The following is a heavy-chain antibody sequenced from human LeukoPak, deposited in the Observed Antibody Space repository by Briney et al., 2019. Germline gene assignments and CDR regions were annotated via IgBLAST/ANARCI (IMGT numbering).Heavy chain of an antibody. CDR3: ARYIVVVPAAIGNWFDP. J-gene: IGHJ5*02. Sequence: SETLFLTCAVYGGSFSGYYWSWIRQPPGKGLEWIGEINHSGSTNYNPSLKSRVTISVDTSKNQFSLKLSSVTAADTAVYYCARYIVVVPAAIGNWFDPWGQGTLVTVSS. D-gene: IGHD2-2*01. CDR2: INHSGST. CDR1: GGSFSGYY. V-gene: IGHV4-34*01.